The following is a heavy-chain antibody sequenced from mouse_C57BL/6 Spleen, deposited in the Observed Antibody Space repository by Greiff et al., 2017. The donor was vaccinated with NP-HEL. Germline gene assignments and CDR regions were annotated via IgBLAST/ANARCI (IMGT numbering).Heavy chain of an antibody. CDR1: GYTFTDYE. D-gene: IGHD2-2*01. V-gene: IGHV1-15*01. Sequence: QVQLQQSGAELVRPGASVTLSCKASGYTFTDYEMPWVKQTPVHGLEWIGAIDPETGGTAYNQKFKGKAILTADKSSSTAYMELRSLTSEDSAVYYCTRSDLLWLRRSFAYWGQGTLVTVSA. J-gene: IGHJ3*01. CDR2: IDPETGGT. CDR3: TRSDLLWLRRSFAY.